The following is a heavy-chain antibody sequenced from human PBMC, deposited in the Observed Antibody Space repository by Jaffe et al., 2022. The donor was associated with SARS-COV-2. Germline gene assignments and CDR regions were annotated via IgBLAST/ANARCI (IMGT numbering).Heavy chain of an antibody. CDR1: GFTFSQYW. J-gene: IGHJ4*02. D-gene: IGHD2-2*02. Sequence: EVQLVESGGGLVQPGGSLRLSCAASGFTFSQYWMSWVRQAPGKGLEWLANIKPDGGEKLYVDSVKGRFTISRDNAKNSLFLQMNSLRAEDTAVYYCATYCNSASCYTRFDYWGQGALVTVSS. CDR2: IKPDGGEK. CDR3: ATYCNSASCYTRFDY. V-gene: IGHV3-7*01.